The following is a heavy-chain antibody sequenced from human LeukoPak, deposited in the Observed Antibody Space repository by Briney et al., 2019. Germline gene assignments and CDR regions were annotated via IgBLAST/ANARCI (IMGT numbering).Heavy chain of an antibody. J-gene: IGHJ3*02. Sequence: PGGSLRLSCAASGFTFSSYAMHWVRQAPGKGLEWVAVISYDGSNKYYADSVKGRFTISRDNSKNTLYLQMNSLRAEDTAVYYCARDGAAAGTGAHDAFDIWGQGTMVTVSS. D-gene: IGHD6-13*01. CDR3: ARDGAAAGTGAHDAFDI. CDR2: ISYDGSNK. V-gene: IGHV3-30-3*01. CDR1: GFTFSSYA.